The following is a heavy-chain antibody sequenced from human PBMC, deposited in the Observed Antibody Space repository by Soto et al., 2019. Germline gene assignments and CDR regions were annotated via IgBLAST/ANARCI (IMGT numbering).Heavy chain of an antibody. J-gene: IGHJ4*02. CDR3: ARLRDYGDYFDY. D-gene: IGHD4-17*01. CDR2: ISSSSSSYI. V-gene: IGHV3-21*01. Sequence: PGGSLRLSCAASGFTFSSYSMNWVRQAPGKGLEWVSSISSSSSSYIYYADSVKGRFTISRDNAKNSLYLQMNSLRAEDTAVYYCARLRDYGDYFDYWGQGTLVTVSS. CDR1: GFTFSSYS.